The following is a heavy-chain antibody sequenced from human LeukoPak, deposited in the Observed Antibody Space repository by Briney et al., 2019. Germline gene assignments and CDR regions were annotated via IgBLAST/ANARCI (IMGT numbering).Heavy chain of an antibody. V-gene: IGHV3-21*01. J-gene: IGHJ4*02. CDR3: AREVGRSAAL. CDR1: GFTFSSFS. CDR2: ISGSSRYI. Sequence: PGGSLRLSSAASGFTFSSFSMDWVRQAPGKGLEWASSISGSSRYIYYPDSVKGRFTISRDTAKNSLYLQMNSLRADDTAVYYCAREVGRSAALWGQGTLVTVSS. D-gene: IGHD6-13*01.